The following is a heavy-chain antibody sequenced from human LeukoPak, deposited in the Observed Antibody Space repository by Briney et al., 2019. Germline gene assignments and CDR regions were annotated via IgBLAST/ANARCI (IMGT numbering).Heavy chain of an antibody. V-gene: IGHV1-46*01. D-gene: IGHD6-19*01. Sequence: GSVNVSCKASGYTFPSYYMHWVGQAPGQGLEGMGIINSSGGSTRYAQKFQGRDTMTRDTSTRTVYMELSSLRSEGTAMYYCARAESIAVAGTKYSAFDIWGQGTRVTVSS. J-gene: IGHJ3*02. CDR2: INSSGGST. CDR1: GYTFPSYY. CDR3: ARAESIAVAGTKYSAFDI.